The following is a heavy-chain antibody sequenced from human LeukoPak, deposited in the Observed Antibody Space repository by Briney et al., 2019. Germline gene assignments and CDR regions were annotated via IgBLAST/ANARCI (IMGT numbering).Heavy chain of an antibody. CDR2: INHTGST. V-gene: IGHV4-34*01. CDR3: ARGIGIVGAFDY. Sequence: PSETLSLTCAVYGGSSSGYYWSWIRQPPGQGLEWIGEINHTGSTNYNPSLKSPVTISVDTSKNQFSLKLSSVTAADTAVYYCARGIGIVGAFDYWGQGTLVTVSS. CDR1: GGSSSGYY. J-gene: IGHJ4*02. D-gene: IGHD1-26*01.